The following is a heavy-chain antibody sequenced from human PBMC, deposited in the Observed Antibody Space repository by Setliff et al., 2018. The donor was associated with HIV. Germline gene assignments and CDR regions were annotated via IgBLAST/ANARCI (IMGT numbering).Heavy chain of an antibody. J-gene: IGHJ6*02. Sequence: SETLSLTCTVSGDSINSGNYYWSWIRQHPGKGLEWIGYIYYSGSTYYSPSLKSRVTISEDTSKNQFSLKLSSVTAADTGIYFCARGGAVTVLGIPSYYSFYGLDKWGQGTTVTVSS. V-gene: IGHV4-31*03. D-gene: IGHD2-21*02. CDR2: IYYSGST. CDR1: GDSINSGNYY. CDR3: ARGGAVTVLGIPSYYSFYGLDK.